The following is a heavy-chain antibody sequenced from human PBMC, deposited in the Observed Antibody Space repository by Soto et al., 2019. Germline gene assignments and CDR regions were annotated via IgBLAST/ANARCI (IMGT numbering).Heavy chain of an antibody. CDR3: VRGRSDIAAAGCDP. J-gene: IGHJ5*02. CDR1: GGSFSGYY. Sequence: AETLSLTCAVYGGSFSGYYWSWIRQPPGKGLEWIGEINHSGSTNYNPSLKSLVTISVDTSKNQFSLKLSSVTAADTAVYYCVRGRSDIAAAGCDPWGQGTLVTVSS. V-gene: IGHV4-34*01. D-gene: IGHD6-13*01. CDR2: INHSGST.